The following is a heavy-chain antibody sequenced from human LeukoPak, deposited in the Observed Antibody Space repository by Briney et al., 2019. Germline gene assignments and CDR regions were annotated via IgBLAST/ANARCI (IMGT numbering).Heavy chain of an antibody. V-gene: IGHV3-48*01. CDR2: ISSSSSTI. CDR3: AREGPGDYVWGSSYFDY. D-gene: IGHD3-16*01. Sequence: PGGSLRLSCAASGXXFSSYSMNWVRQAPGKGLEWVSYISSSSSTIYYADSVKGRFTISRDNAKNSLYLQMNSLRAEDTAVYYCAREGPGDYVWGSSYFDYWGQGTLVTVSS. CDR1: GXXFSSYS. J-gene: IGHJ4*02.